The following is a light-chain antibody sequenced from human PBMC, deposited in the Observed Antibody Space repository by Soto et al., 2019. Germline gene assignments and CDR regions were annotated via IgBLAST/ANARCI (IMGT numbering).Light chain of an antibody. CDR3: AAWDDSMTGYV. CDR1: SSNIGSNT. V-gene: IGLV1-44*01. J-gene: IGLJ1*01. CDR2: SNN. Sequence: QSVLTQPPSASGTPGQRVTISCSGSSSNIGSNTVNWYQQLPGTAPKLLIYSNNQRPSGVPDRCSGSKSGTSASLAISGLQSADEADYYCAAWDDSMTGYVFGTGTKVTVL.